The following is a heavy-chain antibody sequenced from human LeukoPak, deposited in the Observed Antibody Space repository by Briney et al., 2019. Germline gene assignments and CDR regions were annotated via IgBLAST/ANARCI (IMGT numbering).Heavy chain of an antibody. D-gene: IGHD2-2*03. J-gene: IGHJ4*02. Sequence: GGSLRLSCAASGFTFSSSWMSWVRQAPGKGLEWVANIKEDGSEKYYVDSVKGRFTISRDNAQNSLYLHMNSLRAEDTATYYCAKDLWFGYPALDYWGQGTLVTVSS. V-gene: IGHV3-7*01. CDR1: GFTFSSSW. CDR2: IKEDGSEK. CDR3: AKDLWFGYPALDY.